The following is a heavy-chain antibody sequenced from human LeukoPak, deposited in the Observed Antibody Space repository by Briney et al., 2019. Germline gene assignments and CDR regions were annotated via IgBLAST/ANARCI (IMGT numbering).Heavy chain of an antibody. CDR3: ARDRIELGGGTFDI. V-gene: IGHV3-53*01. CDR2: IYSGGST. CDR1: GITSSNYA. D-gene: IGHD1-7*01. J-gene: IGHJ3*02. Sequence: GGSLRLSCAASGITSSNYAMHWVRQAPGKGLEWVSVIYSGGSTYYADSVEGRFTISRDNSKNTLYLQMNGLRAEDTAVYYCARDRIELGGGTFDIWGQGTMVTVSS.